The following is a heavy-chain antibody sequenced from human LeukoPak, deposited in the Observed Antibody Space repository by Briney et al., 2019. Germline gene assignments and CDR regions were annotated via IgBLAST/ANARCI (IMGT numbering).Heavy chain of an antibody. CDR1: GFTFSAYD. D-gene: IGHD2-2*01. J-gene: IGHJ4*02. Sequence: GGSLRLSCTASGFTFSAYDMNWVRQAPGKGLEPISYISSSGTTISYADSVKGRFTISRDNAKNSVFLQMNNLRAEDTALYYCVRDGRGYCGSTSCRPFDSWGQGTLVTVSS. CDR3: VRDGRGYCGSTSCRPFDS. CDR2: ISSSGTTI. V-gene: IGHV3-48*01.